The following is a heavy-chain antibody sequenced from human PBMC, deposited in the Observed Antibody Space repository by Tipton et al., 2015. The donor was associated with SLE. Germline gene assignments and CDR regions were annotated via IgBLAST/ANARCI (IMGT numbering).Heavy chain of an antibody. Sequence: TLSLTCTVSGGPLTGDYWSWIRQPPGKGLEWIGYVFYTGRTTYNPSLERRVTISIDTSRTQFSLNLTSVTASDTAVYYCARHISISYDGFDVWSQGTMVTVSS. D-gene: IGHD1-14*01. CDR3: ARHISISYDGFDV. J-gene: IGHJ3*01. V-gene: IGHV4-59*08. CDR2: VFYTGRT. CDR1: GGPLTGDY.